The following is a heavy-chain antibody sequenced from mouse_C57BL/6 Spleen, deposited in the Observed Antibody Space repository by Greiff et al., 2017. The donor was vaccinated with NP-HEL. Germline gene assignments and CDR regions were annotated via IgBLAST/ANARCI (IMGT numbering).Heavy chain of an antibody. CDR1: GYTFTSYW. CDR2: IYPGSGST. J-gene: IGHJ4*01. D-gene: IGHD1-1*01. Sequence: QVQLQQPGAELVKPGASVKMSCKASGYTFTSYWITWVKQRPGQGLEWIGDIYPGSGSTNYNEKFKSKATLTVDTSSSTAYMQLSSLTSEDSAVYYCARGGDYYGSSLYYAMDYWGQGTSVTVSS. CDR3: ARGGDYYGSSLYYAMDY. V-gene: IGHV1-55*01.